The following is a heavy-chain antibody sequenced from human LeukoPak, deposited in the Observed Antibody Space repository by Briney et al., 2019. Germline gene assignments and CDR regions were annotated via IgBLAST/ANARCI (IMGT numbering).Heavy chain of an antibody. CDR3: ARPMKAAAGTVDAFDI. Sequence: PGGSLRLSCAASGFTVSSNYMSWVRQAPGKGLEWVSVIYSGGSTYYADSVKGRFTISRDNSKNTLYLQMNSLRAEDTAVYYCARPMKAAAGTVDAFDIWGQGTMVTVSS. V-gene: IGHV3-66*04. J-gene: IGHJ3*02. D-gene: IGHD6-13*01. CDR2: IYSGGST. CDR1: GFTVSSNY.